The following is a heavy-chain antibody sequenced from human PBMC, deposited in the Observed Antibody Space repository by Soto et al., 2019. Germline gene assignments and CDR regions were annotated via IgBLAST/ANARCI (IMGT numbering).Heavy chain of an antibody. CDR3: AGGVYNWNSYGMDV. J-gene: IGHJ6*02. D-gene: IGHD1-7*01. CDR1: GHSVSRNSAA. CDR2: TYYRSKWYN. V-gene: IGHV6-1*01. Sequence: SQTLSLTGAISGHSVSRNSAAWNWMRQSPSRGLEGLGRTYYRSKWYNDYAVSVKSRITINPDTSKNQFSLQLNSVTPEDTAVYYCAGGVYNWNSYGMDVWGQGTTVTVSS.